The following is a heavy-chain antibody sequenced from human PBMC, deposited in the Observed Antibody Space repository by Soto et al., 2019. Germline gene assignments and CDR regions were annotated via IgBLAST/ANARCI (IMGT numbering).Heavy chain of an antibody. J-gene: IGHJ6*02. CDR3: ARHGGNTMIAQLRHYAMDV. CDR2: IYYSGST. CDR1: GGSISSTFYY. D-gene: IGHD3-22*01. V-gene: IGHV4-39*01. Sequence: SETLSLTCTVSGGSISSTFYYWVWIRQLPGKGLEWIGSIYYSGSTSYNPSHNPSLTSRLTMSVDTSNNQFSLKLSSVTAADSAVYYCARHGGNTMIAQLRHYAMDVWGQGATVTVSS.